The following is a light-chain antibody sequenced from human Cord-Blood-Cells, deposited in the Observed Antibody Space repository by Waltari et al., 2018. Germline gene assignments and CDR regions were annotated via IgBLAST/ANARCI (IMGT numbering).Light chain of an antibody. J-gene: IGKJ1*01. Sequence: DIVMTQSPDSLAVSLGERAPINCKSSQSVLYSSNNKNYLAWYQQKPGQPPKLLIYWASTRESGVPDRFSGSGSGTDFTLTISSLQAEDVAVYYCQQCYSTPWTFGQGTKVEIK. CDR1: QSVLYSSNNKNY. CDR2: WAS. CDR3: QQCYSTPWT. V-gene: IGKV4-1*01.